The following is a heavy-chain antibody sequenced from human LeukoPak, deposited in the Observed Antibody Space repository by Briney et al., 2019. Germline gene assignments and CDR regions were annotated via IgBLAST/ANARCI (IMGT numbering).Heavy chain of an antibody. J-gene: IGHJ6*03. V-gene: IGHV4-39*07. Sequence: SETLSLTCTVSGGSISSSSYYWGWIRQPPGKGLEWIGEINHSGSTNYNPSLKSRVTISVDTSKNQFSLKLSSVTAADTAVYYCARLRITMVRGVHRGQWYYMDVWGKGTTVTISS. CDR2: INHSGST. D-gene: IGHD3-10*01. CDR3: ARLRITMVRGVHRGQWYYMDV. CDR1: GGSISSSSYY.